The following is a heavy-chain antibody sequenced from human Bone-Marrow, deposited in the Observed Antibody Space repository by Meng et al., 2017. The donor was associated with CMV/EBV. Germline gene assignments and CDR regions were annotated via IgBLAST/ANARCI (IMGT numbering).Heavy chain of an antibody. CDR3: ARRNYSNPHFDY. CDR2: ISSSSSYI. V-gene: IGHV3-21*01. J-gene: IGHJ4*02. D-gene: IGHD4-11*01. CDR1: GFTFSSYS. Sequence: GESLKISCAASGFTFSSYSMNWVRQAPGKGLEWVSSISSSSSYIYYADSVKGRFTISRDNAKNSLYLQMNSLRAEDTAVYYCARRNYSNPHFDYWGQGTLVTVSS.